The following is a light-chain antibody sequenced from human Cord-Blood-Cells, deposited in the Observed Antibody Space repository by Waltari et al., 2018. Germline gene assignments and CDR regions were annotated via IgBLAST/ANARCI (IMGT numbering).Light chain of an antibody. J-gene: IGKJ2*01. CDR2: AAS. CDR1: QSISSY. Sequence: DIQMTQSPSSXSASVGDXXXXTCRASQSISSYLNWYQQKPGKAPKLLIYAASSLQSGVPSRFSGSGSGTDFTLTISSLQPEDFATYYCQQSYSTPYTFGQGTKLEIK. V-gene: IGKV1-39*01. CDR3: QQSYSTPYT.